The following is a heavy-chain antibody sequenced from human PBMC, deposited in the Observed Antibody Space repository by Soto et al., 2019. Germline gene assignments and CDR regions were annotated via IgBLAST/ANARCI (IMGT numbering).Heavy chain of an antibody. D-gene: IGHD6-19*01. CDR1: GFTFSSYG. CDR2: IWYDGSNN. J-gene: IGHJ6*02. Sequence: QVQLVESGGGVVQPGRSLRLSCAASGFTFSSYGMHWVRQAPGKGLEWVAIIWYDGSNNYYAESVKGRFTISRDNSKNTLYLQMDRLRAEDTGVYYCARDKAGYNRGGYFYGMDAWGQGTTVTVAS. V-gene: IGHV3-33*01. CDR3: ARDKAGYNRGGYFYGMDA.